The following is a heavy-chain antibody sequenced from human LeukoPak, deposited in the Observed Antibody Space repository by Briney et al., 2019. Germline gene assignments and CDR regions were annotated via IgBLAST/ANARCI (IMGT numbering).Heavy chain of an antibody. CDR2: ISASGGST. CDR1: GFTFSDYA. V-gene: IGHV3-23*01. J-gene: IGHJ4*02. Sequence: GGSLRLSCAASGFTFSDYAMSWVRQAPGKGLEWVSAISASGGSTYYADSVKGRFTISRDNAKNSLYLQMNSLRAEDTAVYYCANALNYYGSGSYPFDYWGQGTLVTVSS. D-gene: IGHD3-10*01. CDR3: ANALNYYGSGSYPFDY.